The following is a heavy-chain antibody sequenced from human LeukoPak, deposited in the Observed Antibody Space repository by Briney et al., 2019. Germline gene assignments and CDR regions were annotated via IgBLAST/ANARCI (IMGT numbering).Heavy chain of an antibody. V-gene: IGHV3-23*01. J-gene: IGHJ4*02. D-gene: IGHD2-8*01. Sequence: GGSLRLSCAASGLTFSSYAVSWVRQAPGKGLEWVSSISGSGGSTYSADSVKGRFTISRDNSKNTLYLQMNSLRAEDTALYYCAKDRSCTNGICHGDFDYWGQGTLVTVSS. CDR2: ISGSGGST. CDR3: AKDRSCTNGICHGDFDY. CDR1: GLTFSSYA.